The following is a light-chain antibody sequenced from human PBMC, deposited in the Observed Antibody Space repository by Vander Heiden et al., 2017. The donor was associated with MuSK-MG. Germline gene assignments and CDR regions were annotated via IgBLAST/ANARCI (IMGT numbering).Light chain of an antibody. CDR2: EVS. CDR3: CSYAGSSTFEV. Sequence: QSALTQPASVSWSPGQSITISCTGTSSDVGSYNLVSWYQQHPGKAPKLMIYEVSKRPSGVSNRFSGSKSGNTASLTISGLQAEDEADYYCCSYAGSSTFEVFGGGTKLTVL. J-gene: IGLJ3*02. CDR1: SSDVGSYNL. V-gene: IGLV2-23*02.